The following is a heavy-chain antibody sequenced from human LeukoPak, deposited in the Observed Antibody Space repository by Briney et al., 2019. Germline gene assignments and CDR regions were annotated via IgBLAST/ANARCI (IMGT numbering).Heavy chain of an antibody. J-gene: IGHJ4*02. CDR2: ISGSGGST. CDR1: GFTFSSYG. Sequence: PGGSLRLSCAASGFTFSSYGMSWVRQAPGKGPEWVSAISGSGGSTYYADSVKGRFTISRDNSKNTLYLQMNSLRAEDTAVYYCAKYSHDSSGSYDYWGQGTLVTVSS. V-gene: IGHV3-23*01. D-gene: IGHD3-22*01. CDR3: AKYSHDSSGSYDY.